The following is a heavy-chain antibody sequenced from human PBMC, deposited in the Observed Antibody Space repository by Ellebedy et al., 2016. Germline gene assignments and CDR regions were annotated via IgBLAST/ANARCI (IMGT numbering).Heavy chain of an antibody. D-gene: IGHD1-26*01. J-gene: IGHJ2*01. CDR2: ISGSGGST. V-gene: IGHV3-23*01. CDR1: GFTFSSYA. Sequence: GESLKISXAASGFTFSSYAMSWVRQAPGKGLEWVSAISGSGGSTYYADSVKGRFTISRDNAKNSLYLQMNSLRAEDTAVYYCARDRSGSLYWYFDLWGRGTLVTVSS. CDR3: ARDRSGSLYWYFDL.